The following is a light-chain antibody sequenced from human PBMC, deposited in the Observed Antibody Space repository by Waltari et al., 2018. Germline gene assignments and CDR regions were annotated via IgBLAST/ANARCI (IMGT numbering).Light chain of an antibody. CDR1: RSDVGGYNY. J-gene: IGLJ3*02. Sequence: QSALTQPRSVSGSPGQSVTISCTGTRSDVGGYNYVSWYQQQPGKAPKLLISDVTKRSSGVPDRFSGSKSGDTASLTISGLQAEDEAYYHCCSHAGSYPWVFGGGTMVTVL. CDR2: DVT. V-gene: IGLV2-11*01. CDR3: CSHAGSYPWV.